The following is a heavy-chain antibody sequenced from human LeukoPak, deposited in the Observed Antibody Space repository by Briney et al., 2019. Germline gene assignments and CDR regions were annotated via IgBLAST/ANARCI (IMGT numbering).Heavy chain of an antibody. D-gene: IGHD6-13*01. CDR3: ARGLSSSWYGDAFDI. J-gene: IGHJ3*02. CDR2: IYTSGST. CDR1: GGSISSYY. V-gene: IGHV4-4*07. Sequence: SETLSLTCTVSGGSISSYYWSWIRQPAGKGLEWIGRIYTSGSTNYNPSLKSRVTMSVDTSKNQFSLKLCSVTAADTAVYYCARGLSSSWYGDAFDIWGQGTMVTVSS.